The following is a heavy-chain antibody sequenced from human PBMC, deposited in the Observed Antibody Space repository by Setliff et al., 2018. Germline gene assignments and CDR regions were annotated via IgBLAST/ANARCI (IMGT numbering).Heavy chain of an antibody. J-gene: IGHJ4*02. CDR1: GYTFRNYA. CDR3: ARAPSVELVTIRTNSWFTY. Sequence: GASVKVSCKASGYTFRNYASAWVRQAPGQGLEWVGWISVYNGDTNYAQKFQGRVTLTTDTSTSTAYMELRSLTSDDSAFYYCARAPSVELVTIRTNSWFTYWGQGTLGTVSS. D-gene: IGHD5-18*01. CDR2: ISVYNGDT. V-gene: IGHV1-18*01.